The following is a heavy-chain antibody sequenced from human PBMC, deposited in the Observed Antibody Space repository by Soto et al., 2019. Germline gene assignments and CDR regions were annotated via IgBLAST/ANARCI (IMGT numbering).Heavy chain of an antibody. CDR3: ARLFCSTTTCDSWYSDFDY. V-gene: IGHV5-10-1*01. CDR1: GYTFTTFW. Sequence: PGESLKISCTGFGYTFTTFWISWVRQMPGKGLEWMGRIDPRDSYVNYSPSFQGHVTISLDKSISTAYLQWGSLKASDTAMYYCARLFCSTTTCDSWYSDFDYWGQGTLVTVSS. J-gene: IGHJ4*02. D-gene: IGHD6-13*01. CDR2: IDPRDSYV.